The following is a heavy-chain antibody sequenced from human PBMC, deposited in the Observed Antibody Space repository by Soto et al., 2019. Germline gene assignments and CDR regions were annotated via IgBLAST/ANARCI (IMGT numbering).Heavy chain of an antibody. V-gene: IGHV3-30*04. CDR1: GFTFRSYA. Sequence: GGSLRLSCEASGFTFRSYAMHWVRQAPGKGLELVAIISYDGSNKYYGESVKGRFTISRDNSKNTVSLQMSSLRVDDTAVYYCARDLSRGITMIGLEIHFWGQGTQVTVYS. CDR3: ARDLSRGITMIGLEIHF. J-gene: IGHJ4*02. D-gene: IGHD3-22*01. CDR2: ISYDGSNK.